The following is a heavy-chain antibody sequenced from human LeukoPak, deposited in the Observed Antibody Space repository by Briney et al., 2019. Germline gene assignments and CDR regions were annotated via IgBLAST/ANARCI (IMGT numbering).Heavy chain of an antibody. D-gene: IGHD2-2*01. J-gene: IGHJ4*02. CDR3: AEDFPYCSSTSCYGGFDY. Sequence: GGSLRLSCAASGFTFSSYAMSWVRQAPGKGPEWVSAISGSGGSTYYADSVKGRFTISRDNSKNTLYLQMNSLRAEDTAVYYCAEDFPYCSSTSCYGGFDYWGQGTLVTVSS. V-gene: IGHV3-23*01. CDR1: GFTFSSYA. CDR2: ISGSGGST.